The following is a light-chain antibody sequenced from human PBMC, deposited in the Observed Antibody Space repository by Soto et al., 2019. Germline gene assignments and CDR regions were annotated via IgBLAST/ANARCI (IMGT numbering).Light chain of an antibody. Sequence: QSALAQPPSASGSPGQSVSISGTGTSSDVGAYNYVSWYQQHPGKAPKLIIYDVSQRPSGVPDRFSGSKSGNTASLTVSGLQAEDEAVYYCNSFAGSAHVVFGGGTQLTVL. CDR2: DVS. CDR3: NSFAGSAHVV. J-gene: IGLJ2*01. V-gene: IGLV2-8*01. CDR1: SSDVGAYNY.